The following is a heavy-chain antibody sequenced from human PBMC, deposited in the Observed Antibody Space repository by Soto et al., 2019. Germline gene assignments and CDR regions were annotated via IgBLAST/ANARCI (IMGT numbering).Heavy chain of an antibody. CDR2: MNPNSGNT. V-gene: IGHV1-8*01. CDR3: ASLPPGSSGWFHY. Sequence: ASVKVSCKASGYTFTSYDINWVRQATGQGLEWMGWMNPNSGNTGYAQKFQGRVTMTRNTSISTVYMELSSLRSEDTAVYYCASLPPGSSGWFHYWGQGTLVTVSS. J-gene: IGHJ4*02. CDR1: GYTFTSYD. D-gene: IGHD6-19*01.